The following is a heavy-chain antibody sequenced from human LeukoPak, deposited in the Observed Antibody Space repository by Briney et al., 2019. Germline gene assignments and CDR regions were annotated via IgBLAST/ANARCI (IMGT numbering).Heavy chain of an antibody. CDR3: AKGFHYYGDTGYNY. V-gene: IGHV3-23*01. Sequence: PGGSLRLSCAASGFTFSSYAMSWVRQAPGKGLEWVSAISGSGGSTYYADSVKGRFTISRDNSKNTLYLQMNSLRAEDTAVYYCAKGFHYYGDTGYNYWGQGTLVIVSS. CDR1: GFTFSSYA. D-gene: IGHD4-17*01. J-gene: IGHJ4*02. CDR2: ISGSGGST.